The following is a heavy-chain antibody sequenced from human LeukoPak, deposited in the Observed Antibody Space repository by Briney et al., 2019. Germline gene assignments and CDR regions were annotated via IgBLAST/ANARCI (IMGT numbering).Heavy chain of an antibody. D-gene: IGHD2-2*01. CDR2: ISHSGST. V-gene: IGHV4-31*03. CDR1: GGSITSGGNF. CDR3: ARYYCGSSTCPGVDY. J-gene: IGHJ4*02. Sequence: SQTLSLTCTVSGGSITSGGNFWTWIRQHPGEGLEWIGYISHSGSTYYNPFLKSRVTISVDTSKNHFSLQLNSVTAADTAMYYCARYYCGSSTCPGVDYWGRGTLVTVSS.